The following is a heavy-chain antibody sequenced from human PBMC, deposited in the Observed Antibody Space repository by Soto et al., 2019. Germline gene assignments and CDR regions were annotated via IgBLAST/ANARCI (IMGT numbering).Heavy chain of an antibody. J-gene: IGHJ4*02. V-gene: IGHV2-5*02. D-gene: IGHD3-16*01. Sequence: QITLRESGPTRVRPTQPLTLTCSFSGFSLTTSGVGVGWIRQPPGKAPEWLAVIYWDNDKRYSPSLKSRLSTTKDTSNYQVVITMANVDPVDTGTYYCAHGELQSGTYCDWGYFDAWGEGTPVTDSS. CDR3: AHGELQSGTYCDWGYFDA. CDR2: IYWDNDK. CDR1: GFSLTTSGVG.